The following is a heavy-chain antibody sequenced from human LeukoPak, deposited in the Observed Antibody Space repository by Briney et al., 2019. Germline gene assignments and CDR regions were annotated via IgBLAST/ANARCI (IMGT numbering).Heavy chain of an antibody. J-gene: IGHJ6*03. V-gene: IGHV4-4*07. CDR1: GGSISSYY. Sequence: SETLSLTCTVSGGSISSYYWSWIRQPAGKGLEWIGRIYTSGSTNYHPSLKSRVTMSVDTSKNQFSLKLSSVTAADTAVYYWARARSNSNQRPASSYYYYYMDVWGKGTTVTVSS. CDR2: IYTSGST. D-gene: IGHD4-11*01. CDR3: ARARSNSNQRPASSYYYYYMDV.